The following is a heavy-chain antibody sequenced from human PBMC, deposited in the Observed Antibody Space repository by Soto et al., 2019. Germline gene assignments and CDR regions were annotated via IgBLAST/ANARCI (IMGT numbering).Heavy chain of an antibody. V-gene: IGHV3-23*01. J-gene: IGHJ4*02. Sequence: EVQLLESGGGLVQPGGSLRLSCAASGFTFSSYAMSWVRQAPGKGLAWVSGISVSGGSTYYADSVKGRFTISRDNSEKTLYLQMNSLRAEDTAVYYCASNTRYDPPDYWGQGTLVTVSS. CDR2: ISVSGGST. CDR3: ASNTRYDPPDY. CDR1: GFTFSSYA. D-gene: IGHD3-16*01.